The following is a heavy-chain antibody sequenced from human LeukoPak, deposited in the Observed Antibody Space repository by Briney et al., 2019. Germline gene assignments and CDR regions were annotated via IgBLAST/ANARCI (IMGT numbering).Heavy chain of an antibody. CDR3: ARGDEYSSSWYESYYFDY. J-gene: IGHJ4*02. CDR1: GYTFPSYH. D-gene: IGHD6-13*01. Sequence: ASVKDSLKASGYTFPSYHMHWVRPAPGQGLEGMGVINTSGGNTSYAQKVQGRVTMTRDTSTSTVYMELSSLRAEDTAVYYCARGDEYSSSWYESYYFDYWGQGTLVTVSS. CDR2: INTSGGNT. V-gene: IGHV1-46*04.